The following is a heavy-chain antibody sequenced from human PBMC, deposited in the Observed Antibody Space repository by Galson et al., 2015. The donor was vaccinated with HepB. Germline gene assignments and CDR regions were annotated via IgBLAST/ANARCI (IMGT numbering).Heavy chain of an antibody. D-gene: IGHD3-16*01. J-gene: IGHJ5*02. CDR3: ARDGRRGDLDP. CDR1: GFTFSDYN. V-gene: IGHV3-33*01. CDR2: IWYDGTIR. Sequence: LRLSCAASGFTFSDYNMHWLRQSLGKGLEWVAVIWYDGTIRYYADSVKGRFTISRDNSKNTLYLQMNSLRAADTAVYSCARDGRRGDLDPWGQGTLVTVSS.